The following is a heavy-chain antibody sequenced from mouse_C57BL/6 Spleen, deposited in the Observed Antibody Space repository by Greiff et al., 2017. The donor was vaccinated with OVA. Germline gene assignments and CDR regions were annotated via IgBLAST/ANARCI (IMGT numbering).Heavy chain of an antibody. D-gene: IGHD1-1*01. J-gene: IGHJ2*01. CDR2: IRNKANGYTT. V-gene: IGHV7-3*01. CDR3: ARLYYGSVDY. CDR1: GFTFTDYY. Sequence: EVMMVESGGGLVQPGGSLSLSCAASGFTFTDYYMSWVRQPPGKALEWLGFIRNKANGYTTEYSASVKGRFTISRDNSQSILYLQMNALRAEDSATYYCARLYYGSVDYWGQGTTLTVSS.